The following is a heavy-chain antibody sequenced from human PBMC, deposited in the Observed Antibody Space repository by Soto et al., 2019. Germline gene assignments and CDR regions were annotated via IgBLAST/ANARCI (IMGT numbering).Heavy chain of an antibody. Sequence: QVQLQESGPGLVKPSETLSLTCTVSGGSISSYYWSWIRQPPGKGLEWIGYIYYSGSTNYNPSLKSRVTISVDTSKNQFSLKLSSVTAAYTAAYYRARDPTPQVGGSPSYGMDVWGQGTTVTVSS. D-gene: IGHD6-13*01. CDR1: GGSISSYY. V-gene: IGHV4-59*01. CDR3: ARDPTPQVGGSPSYGMDV. CDR2: IYYSGST. J-gene: IGHJ6*02.